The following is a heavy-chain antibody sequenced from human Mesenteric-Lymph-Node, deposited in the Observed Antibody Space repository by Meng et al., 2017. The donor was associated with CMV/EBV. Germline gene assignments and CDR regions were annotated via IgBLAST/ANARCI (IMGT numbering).Heavy chain of an antibody. CDR1: GFTFSSYG. J-gene: IGHJ5*02. D-gene: IGHD3-3*01. Sequence: GGSLRLSCAASGFTFSSYGMHWVRQAPGKGLEWVAFIRYDGSNKYYADSVKGRFTISRDNSKNTLYLQMNSLRAEDTAVYYCAKSRLFDNWFDPWGQGALVTVSS. CDR2: IRYDGSNK. V-gene: IGHV3-30*02. CDR3: AKSRLFDNWFDP.